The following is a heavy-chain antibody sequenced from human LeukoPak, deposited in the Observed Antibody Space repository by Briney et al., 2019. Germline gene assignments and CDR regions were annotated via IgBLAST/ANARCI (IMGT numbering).Heavy chain of an antibody. V-gene: IGHV4-31*03. Sequence: PSQTLSLTCTVSGGSISSGGYYWSWIRQHPGEGLEWIGYIYYSGSTYYNPSLKSRVTISVDTTKNQFSLKLSSVTAADTAVYYCARVGLASHFDYWGQGTLVTVSS. CDR3: ARVGLASHFDY. D-gene: IGHD6-19*01. CDR1: GGSISSGGYY. J-gene: IGHJ4*02. CDR2: IYYSGST.